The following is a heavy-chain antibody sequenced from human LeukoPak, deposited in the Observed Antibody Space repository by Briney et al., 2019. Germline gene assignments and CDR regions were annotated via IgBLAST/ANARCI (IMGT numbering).Heavy chain of an antibody. CDR1: GGSITGSNW. CDR3: ARNAGNSDVDY. D-gene: IGHD4-23*01. CDR2: IYHSGST. V-gene: IGHV4-4*02. J-gene: IGHJ4*02. Sequence: PSGTLPLACAVSGGSITGSNWWTWVRQPPGKGLEWIGEIYHSGSTNYNPSLKSRVTISVDKSNNQFSLKLNSMTAADTAVYYCARNAGNSDVDYWGQGILVTVSS.